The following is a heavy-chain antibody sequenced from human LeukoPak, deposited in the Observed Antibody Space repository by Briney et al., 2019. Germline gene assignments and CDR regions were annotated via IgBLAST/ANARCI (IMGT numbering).Heavy chain of an antibody. CDR3: ATYSSGYSYYGMDV. D-gene: IGHD3-22*01. CDR2: ISAYNGNT. J-gene: IGHJ6*02. V-gene: IGHV1-18*01. Sequence: ASVKVSCKASGYTFTSYGISWVRQAPGQGLEGMGWISAYNGNTNYAQKLQGRVTMTTDTSTSTAYMELRSLRSDDTAVYYCATYSSGYSYYGMDVWGQGTTVTVSS. CDR1: GYTFTSYG.